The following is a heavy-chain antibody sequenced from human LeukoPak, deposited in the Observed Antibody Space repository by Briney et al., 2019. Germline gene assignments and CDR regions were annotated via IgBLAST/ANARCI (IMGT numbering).Heavy chain of an antibody. J-gene: IGHJ5*02. D-gene: IGHD6-6*01. CDR3: ARVLQLAAWFDP. Sequence: SVKVSCKASGGTFSSYAISWVRQAPGQGLEWMGGIIPIFGTANYAQKFQGRVTITTDESTSTAYMELSGLRSEDTAVYYCARVLQLAAWFDPWGQGTLVTVSS. CDR1: GGTFSSYA. V-gene: IGHV1-69*05. CDR2: IIPIFGTA.